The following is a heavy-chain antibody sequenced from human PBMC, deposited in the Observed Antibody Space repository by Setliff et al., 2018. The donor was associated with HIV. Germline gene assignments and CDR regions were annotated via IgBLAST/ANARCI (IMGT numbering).Heavy chain of an antibody. CDR2: VASSGNI. Sequence: LSLTCSVSDGSTTGYHWTWIRQPAGKGLEWIGHVASSGNIDYNPSLKSRVTISADTSKNQFSLKLTSVTTADTATYYCSRGPPFDRWGRGTLVTVSS. CDR1: DGSTTGYH. J-gene: IGHJ2*01. CDR3: SRGPPFDR. V-gene: IGHV4-4*07.